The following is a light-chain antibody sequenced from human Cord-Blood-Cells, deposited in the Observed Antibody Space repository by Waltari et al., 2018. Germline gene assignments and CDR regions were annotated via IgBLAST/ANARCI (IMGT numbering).Light chain of an antibody. CDR3: MQALQTRYT. CDR1: QSLLHRNGYNY. J-gene: IGKJ2*01. V-gene: IGKV2-28*01. Sequence: DIVMTQSPLSLPVTPGEPASISCRSSQSLLHRNGYNYLDWYLQKPGQSPQLLIYLGSSRASGGPDRFSGSGSGTDFTLKISRVEAEDVGVYYCMQALQTRYTFGQGTKLEIK. CDR2: LGS.